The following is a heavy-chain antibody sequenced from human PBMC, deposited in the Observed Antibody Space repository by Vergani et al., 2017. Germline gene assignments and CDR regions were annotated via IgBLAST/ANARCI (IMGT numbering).Heavy chain of an antibody. CDR2: INHSGST. D-gene: IGHD4-17*01. CDR1: GGSISSYY. CDR3: ARDDYGDGGNWFDP. J-gene: IGHJ5*02. V-gene: IGHV4-59*12. Sequence: QVQLQESGPGLVKPSETLSLTCTVSGGSISSYYWSWIRQPPGKGLEWIGEINHSGSTNYNPSLKSRVTISVDTSKNQFSLKLSSVTAADTAVYYCARDDYGDGGNWFDPWGQGTLVTVSS.